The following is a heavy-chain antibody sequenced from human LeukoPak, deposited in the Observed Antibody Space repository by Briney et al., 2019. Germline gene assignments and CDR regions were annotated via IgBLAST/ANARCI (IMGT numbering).Heavy chain of an antibody. D-gene: IGHD3-16*01. CDR3: AKDWTTFGGVRDAFDI. CDR1: RFTFSSYA. J-gene: IGHJ3*02. Sequence: GGSLRLSCAASRFTFSSYAMSWVRQAPGKGLEWVSAISGSGGSTYYADSVKGRFTISRDNSKNTLYLQMNSLRAEDTAVYYCAKDWTTFGGVRDAFDIWGQGTMVTVSS. CDR2: ISGSGGST. V-gene: IGHV3-23*01.